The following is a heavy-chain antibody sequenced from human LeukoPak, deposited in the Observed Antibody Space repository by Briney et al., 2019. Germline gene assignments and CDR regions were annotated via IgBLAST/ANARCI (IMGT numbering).Heavy chain of an antibody. Sequence: VASVKVSCKAFGYTFTGYYMHWVRQAPGQGLEWMGWINPNSGGTNYAQKLQGRVTMTTDTSTSTAYMELRSLRSDDTAVYYCARDYWGLGISNDYWGQGTLVTVSS. CDR3: ARDYWGLGISNDY. CDR2: INPNSGGT. CDR1: GYTFTGYY. V-gene: IGHV1-2*02. J-gene: IGHJ4*02. D-gene: IGHD7-27*01.